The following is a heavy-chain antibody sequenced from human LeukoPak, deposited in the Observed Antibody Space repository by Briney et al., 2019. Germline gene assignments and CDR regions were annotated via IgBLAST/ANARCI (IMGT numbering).Heavy chain of an antibody. D-gene: IGHD2-2*01. CDR2: INHSGST. V-gene: IGHV4-34*01. CDR1: GGSFSGYY. CDR3: ASRTIVVVPAATYWFDP. Sequence: SETLSLTCAVYGGSFSGYYWSWIRQPPGKGLEWIGEINHSGSTNYNPSLKSRVTISVDTSKNQFSLKLSSVTAADTAVYYCASRTIVVVPAATYWFDPWGQGTLVTVSS. J-gene: IGHJ5*02.